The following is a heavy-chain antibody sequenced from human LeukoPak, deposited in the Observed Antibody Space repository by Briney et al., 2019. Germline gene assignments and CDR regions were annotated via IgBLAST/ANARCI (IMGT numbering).Heavy chain of an antibody. D-gene: IGHD5-12*01. CDR3: ARGGHGRSGYDIGIDYYYYYMDV. CDR2: IYYSGST. CDR1: GGSISSGGYY. V-gene: IGHV4-31*03. Sequence: SETLSLTCTVSGGSISSGGYYWSRIRQHPGKGLEWIGYIYYSGSTYYNPSLKSRVTISVDTSKNQFSLKLSSVTAADTAVYYCARGGHGRSGYDIGIDYYYYYMDVWGKGTTVTVSS. J-gene: IGHJ6*03.